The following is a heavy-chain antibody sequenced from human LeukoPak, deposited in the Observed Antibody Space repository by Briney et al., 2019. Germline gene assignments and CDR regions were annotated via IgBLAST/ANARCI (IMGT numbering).Heavy chain of an antibody. J-gene: IGHJ5*02. CDR3: ARGISSLIAARGTFDP. CDR2: INQSGST. V-gene: IGHV4-34*01. Sequence: PSETLSLTCAVYGGSFSGYYWSWIRQPPGKGLEWIGEINQSGSTNYNPSLKSRVTISVDTSKNQFSLKLSSVTAADTAVYYCARGISSLIAARGTFDPWGQGTLVTVSS. D-gene: IGHD6-6*01. CDR1: GGSFSGYY.